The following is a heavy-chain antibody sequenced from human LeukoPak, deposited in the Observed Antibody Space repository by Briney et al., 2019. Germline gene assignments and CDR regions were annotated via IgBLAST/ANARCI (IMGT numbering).Heavy chain of an antibody. CDR3: ARDGSDFWSGSRDAFDI. Sequence: ASVKVSCKASGYTFTSYGISWVRQAPGQGLEWMGWISAYNGDTNYAQKLQGRVTMTTDTSTSTAYMELRSLRSDDTAVYYCARDGSDFWSGSRDAFDIWGQGTMVTVSS. D-gene: IGHD3-3*01. CDR1: GYTFTSYG. V-gene: IGHV1-18*01. CDR2: ISAYNGDT. J-gene: IGHJ3*02.